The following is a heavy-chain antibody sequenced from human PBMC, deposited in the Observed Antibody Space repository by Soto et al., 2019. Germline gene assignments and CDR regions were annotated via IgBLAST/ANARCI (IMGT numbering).Heavy chain of an antibody. CDR2: INPNSGGI. CDR1: GYTFTGYY. V-gene: IGHV1-2*04. D-gene: IGHD2-2*02. CDR3: ARDRIVVVPAAINYYYYYGMDV. Sequence: ASVKVSCKASGYTFTGYYMHWVRQAPGQGLEWMGWINPNSGGINYAQKFQGWVTMTRDTSISTAYMELSRLRSDDTAVYYCARDRIVVVPAAINYYYYYGMDVWGQGTTVTVSS. J-gene: IGHJ6*02.